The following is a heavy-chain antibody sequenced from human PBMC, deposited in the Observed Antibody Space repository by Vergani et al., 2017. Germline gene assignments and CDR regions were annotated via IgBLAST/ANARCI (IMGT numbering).Heavy chain of an antibody. D-gene: IGHD3-22*01. V-gene: IGHV4-39*07. Sequence: QLQLQESGPGLVKPSETLSLTCTVSGGSISSSSYYWGWIRQPPGKGLEWIGSIYYSGSTYYNPSLKSRVTISVDTSKNQFSLKLSSVTAADTAVYYCARCPLEMXYYYDSSGYPNPLNWFDPWGQGTLVTVSS. J-gene: IGHJ5*02. CDR2: IYYSGST. CDR3: ARCPLEMXYYYDSSGYPNPLNWFDP. CDR1: GGSISSSSYY.